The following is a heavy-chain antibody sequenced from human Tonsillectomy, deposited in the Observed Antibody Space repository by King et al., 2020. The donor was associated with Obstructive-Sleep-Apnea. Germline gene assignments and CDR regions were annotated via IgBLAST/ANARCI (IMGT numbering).Heavy chain of an antibody. J-gene: IGHJ6*02. V-gene: IGHV1-45*02. D-gene: IGHD1-26*01. CDR1: GYTFTYRH. CDR3: ARSDGELGSHYYYGLDV. CDR2: ITPFNGNT. Sequence: MQLVQSGAEVKKTGSSVKVSCKASGYTFTYRHLHWVRQAPGQAPEWMGWITPFNGNTTYAEKFQDRVIITGDRSMSTAYMELSSLRSEDTGMYYCARSDGELGSHYYYGLDVWGQGTTVTVSS.